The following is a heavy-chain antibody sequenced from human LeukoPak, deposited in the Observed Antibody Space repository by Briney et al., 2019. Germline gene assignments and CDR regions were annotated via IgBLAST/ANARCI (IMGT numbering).Heavy chain of an antibody. Sequence: SETLSLTCTVSGGSISSSSYYWGWIRQPPGKGLEWIGSIYYSGSTYYNPSLKSRVTISVDTPKNQFSLKLSSVTAADTAVYYCARHLRTPVVAASDAFDIWGQGTMVTVSS. CDR2: IYYSGST. CDR1: GGSISSSSYY. V-gene: IGHV4-39*01. CDR3: ARHLRTPVVAASDAFDI. D-gene: IGHD2-15*01. J-gene: IGHJ3*02.